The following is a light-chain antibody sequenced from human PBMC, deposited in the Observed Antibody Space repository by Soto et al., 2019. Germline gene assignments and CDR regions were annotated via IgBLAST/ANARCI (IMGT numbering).Light chain of an antibody. Sequence: TQMTHSPLSLSASVGEKIIITCRASRDVGSDVSWYQQKPGQAPKLVIYAASNLYTGVPSRFSGRRSGTEFTLTISSLQPEDFAIYFCQQLKNYPITFGQGTRLEIK. V-gene: IGKV1-17*01. CDR2: AAS. J-gene: IGKJ5*01. CDR1: RDVGSD. CDR3: QQLKNYPIT.